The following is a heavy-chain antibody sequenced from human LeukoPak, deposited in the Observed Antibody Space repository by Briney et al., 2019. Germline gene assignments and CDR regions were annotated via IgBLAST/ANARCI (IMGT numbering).Heavy chain of an antibody. CDR2: IKQDGSEK. Sequence: GGSLRLSCAASGFTFSSYWMSWVRQAPGKGLEWVANIKQDGSEKYYVDSVKGRFTISRGNAKNSLYLQMNSLRAEDTAVYYCAGIQYGGSQVDAFDIWGQGTMVTVSS. D-gene: IGHD4-23*01. CDR1: GFTFSSYW. J-gene: IGHJ3*02. CDR3: AGIQYGGSQVDAFDI. V-gene: IGHV3-7*01.